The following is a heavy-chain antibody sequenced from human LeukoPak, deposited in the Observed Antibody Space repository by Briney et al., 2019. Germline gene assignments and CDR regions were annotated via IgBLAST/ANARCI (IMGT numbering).Heavy chain of an antibody. D-gene: IGHD6-6*01. CDR3: ARVPHTTSSIDY. CDR1: GGSFTDYY. CDR2: INHRGST. Sequence: PSETLSLTCAVYGGSFTDYYWSWIRQPPGKGLEWIGEINHRGSTNYNSSLKSRVTISVDRSKNQFSLKLSSVTAAGTAVYFCARVPHTTSSIDYWGQGAPVTVSS. V-gene: IGHV4-34*01. J-gene: IGHJ4*02.